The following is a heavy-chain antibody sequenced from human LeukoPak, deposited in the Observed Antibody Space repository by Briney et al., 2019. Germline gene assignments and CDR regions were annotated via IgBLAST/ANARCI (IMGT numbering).Heavy chain of an antibody. D-gene: IGHD6-13*01. J-gene: IGHJ3*02. CDR2: ICYSGST. CDR1: GGSISSYY. V-gene: IGHV4-59*01. CDR3: ARGQYSSSWYPTGGTYAFDI. Sequence: RSSETLSLTCTVSGGSISSYYWSWIRQPPGKGLEWIGYICYSGSTNYNPSLKSRVTISVDTSKNQFSLKLSSVTAADTAVYYCARGQYSSSWYPTGGTYAFDIWGQGTMVTVSS.